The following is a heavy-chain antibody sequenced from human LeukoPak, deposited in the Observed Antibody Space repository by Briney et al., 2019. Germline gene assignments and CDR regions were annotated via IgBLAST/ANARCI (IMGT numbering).Heavy chain of an antibody. Sequence: SETLSLTCTVSGGSISSSSYYWGWIRQPPGKGLEWIGSIYYGGSTYYNPSLKSRVTISVDTSKNQFSLKLSSVTAADTAVYYCARTVSGIAAFEDYWGQGTLVTVSS. V-gene: IGHV4-39*01. CDR2: IYYGGST. D-gene: IGHD1-14*01. CDR3: ARTVSGIAAFEDY. J-gene: IGHJ4*02. CDR1: GGSISSSSYY.